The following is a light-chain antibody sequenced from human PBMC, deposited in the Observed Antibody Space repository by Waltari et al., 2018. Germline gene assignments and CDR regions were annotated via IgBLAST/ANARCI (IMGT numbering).Light chain of an antibody. V-gene: IGKV1-5*03. CDR1: QNINSW. CDR3: QHYNNYAPWT. Sequence: DIQMTQSPSTLSASVGDRVTITCRTSQNINSWLAWYQQKPGKAPKLLSYKASRLESGVPSRFSGSGAGTEFTLTITSLQPDDFATYFCQHYNNYAPWTFGQGTKVEVK. J-gene: IGKJ1*01. CDR2: KAS.